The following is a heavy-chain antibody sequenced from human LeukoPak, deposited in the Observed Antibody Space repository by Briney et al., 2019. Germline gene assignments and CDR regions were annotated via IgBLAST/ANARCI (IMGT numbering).Heavy chain of an antibody. D-gene: IGHD6-19*01. J-gene: IGHJ6*03. CDR2: IYYSGSA. CDR1: GGSISSYY. V-gene: IGHV4-59*08. Sequence: KPSETLSLTCTVSGGSISSYYWSWIRQPPGKGLEWIGYIYYSGSANYNPSLKSRVTISVDTSKNQFSLKLSSVTAADTAVYYCARRVAVAGTYYYYMDVWGKGTTVTISS. CDR3: ARRVAVAGTYYYYMDV.